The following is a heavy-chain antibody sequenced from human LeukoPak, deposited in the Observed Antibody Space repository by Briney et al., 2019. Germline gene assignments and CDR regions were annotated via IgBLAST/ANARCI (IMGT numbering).Heavy chain of an antibody. CDR1: GDSISSGSHS. CDR3: ASRGYNYESSGYYY. J-gene: IGHJ4*02. Sequence: PSQTLSLTCIVSGDSISSGSHSWSWIRQPAGKGPEWIGRIQTSGSTNYNPSLKSRVTISVDTSKNQFSLRLSSVTAADTAVYYCASRGYNYESSGYYYWGQGTLVTVSS. V-gene: IGHV4-61*02. CDR2: IQTSGST. D-gene: IGHD3-22*01.